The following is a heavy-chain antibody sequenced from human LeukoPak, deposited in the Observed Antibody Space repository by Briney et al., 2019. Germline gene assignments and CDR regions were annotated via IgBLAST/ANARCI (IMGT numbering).Heavy chain of an antibody. D-gene: IGHD6-13*01. CDR1: GFTFSSYS. CDR3: ARDGGIAPAGTVTYYYYYMDV. CDR2: ISSISSSRTFI. J-gene: IGHJ6*03. Sequence: GGSLRLSCAASGFTFSSYSMNWVRQAPGKGLEWVSSISSISSSRTFIYYPESVKGRFTISGDNTKNSLFLQMNSLRAEDTAVYYCARDGGIAPAGTVTYYYYYMDVWGKGTTVTVSS. V-gene: IGHV3-21*01.